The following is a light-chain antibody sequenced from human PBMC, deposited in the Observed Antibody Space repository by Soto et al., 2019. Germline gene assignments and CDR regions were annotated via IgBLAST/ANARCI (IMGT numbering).Light chain of an antibody. CDR2: DAT. Sequence: DIQMTQSPSTLSAYVGDTVTITCRASQSINSGLAWYQQRSGKVPKLLIYDATSLESGVPSRFSGSGSGTEFTLTITRLQPEDFATYYCQQSDGYFLTFGGGTKVEIK. CDR3: QQSDGYFLT. V-gene: IGKV1-5*01. J-gene: IGKJ4*01. CDR1: QSINSG.